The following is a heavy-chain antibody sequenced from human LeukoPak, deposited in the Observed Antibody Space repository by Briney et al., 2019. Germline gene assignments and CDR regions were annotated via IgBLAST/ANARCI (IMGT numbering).Heavy chain of an antibody. D-gene: IGHD3-16*02. J-gene: IGHJ4*02. CDR2: ISSGSSYI. V-gene: IGHV3-21*01. Sequence: PGGSLRLSCAASGXTFSSYTMNWVRQAPGKGLEWVSSISSGSSYIYYADSLKGRFTISRDNATNSLYLQMNSLRAEDTAVYYCARDDPTYSYYFDYWGQGTLVTVSS. CDR1: GXTFSSYT. CDR3: ARDDPTYSYYFDY.